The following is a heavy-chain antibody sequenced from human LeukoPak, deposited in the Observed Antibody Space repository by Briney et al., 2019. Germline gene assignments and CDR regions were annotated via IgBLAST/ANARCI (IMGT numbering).Heavy chain of an antibody. J-gene: IGHJ5*02. V-gene: IGHV4-61*02. CDR1: GGSISSDSYY. CDR3: AREGLGYCSGGSCYPNWFDP. Sequence: PSETLSLTCTVSGGSISSDSYYWSWIRQPAGKGLEWIGRIYISGSTNYNPSLKSRVTISVDTSNNQFSLKLNSVTAADTAVYYCAREGLGYCSGGSCYPNWFDPWGQGTLVTVSS. D-gene: IGHD2-15*01. CDR2: IYISGST.